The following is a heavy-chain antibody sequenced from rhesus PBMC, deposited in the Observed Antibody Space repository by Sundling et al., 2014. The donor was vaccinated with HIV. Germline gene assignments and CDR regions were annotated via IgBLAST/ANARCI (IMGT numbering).Heavy chain of an antibody. Sequence: QVQLQESGPGVVKPSETLSLTCAVSGGSISDNYRWSWIRQPPGKGLEWIGYIYGSGGSTYYNPSLKSRVTISTDTSKNQFSLNLTSVTAADTAVYYCARVIFTSSGNYWGQGVLVTVSS. D-gene: IGHD2-27*01. CDR3: ARVIFTSSGNY. V-gene: IGHV4S10*01. CDR1: GGSISDNYR. J-gene: IGHJ4*01. CDR2: IYGSGGST.